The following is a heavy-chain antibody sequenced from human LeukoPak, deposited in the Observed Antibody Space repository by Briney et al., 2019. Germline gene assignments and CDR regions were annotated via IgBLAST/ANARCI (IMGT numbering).Heavy chain of an antibody. Sequence: PGGSLRLSCAASGFTFNNAWMSWVRQAPGKGLEWVGRIKSKADGGTTDYAAPVKGRFTISRDDSKNTLYLQMNSLKTEDTAVYYCTTGGILVATNDYWGQGTLVTVSS. D-gene: IGHD5-12*01. CDR3: TTGGILVATNDY. CDR1: GFTFNNAW. J-gene: IGHJ4*02. V-gene: IGHV3-15*01. CDR2: IKSKADGGTT.